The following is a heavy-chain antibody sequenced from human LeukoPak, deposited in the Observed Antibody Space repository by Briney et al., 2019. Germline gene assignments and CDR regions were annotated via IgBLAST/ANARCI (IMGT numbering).Heavy chain of an antibody. D-gene: IGHD3-10*01. CDR3: ARGGYGSGSYFNNWFDP. J-gene: IGHJ5*02. Sequence: ASVKVSCKASGYTFTGYYMHWVRQAPGQGLEWMGIINPSGGSTSYAQKFQGRVTMTRDTSTSTVYMELSSLRSEDTAVYYCARGGYGSGSYFNNWFDPWGQGTLVTVSS. CDR1: GYTFTGYY. V-gene: IGHV1-46*01. CDR2: INPSGGST.